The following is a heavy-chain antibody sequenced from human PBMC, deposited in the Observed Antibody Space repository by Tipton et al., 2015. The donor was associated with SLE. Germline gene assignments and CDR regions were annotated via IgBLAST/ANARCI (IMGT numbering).Heavy chain of an antibody. D-gene: IGHD3-10*01. CDR2: ISTSSRYI. Sequence: SLRLSWQASGLTFSDYTVNWIRQAPGQGLEWVSSISTSSRYIYYADSVEGRFTLSRDNAQKSLFLQLNSLRPEDTAVYYCARDLRERYFDLWGRGTLVTVSS. CDR1: GLTFSDYT. CDR3: ARDLRERYFDL. J-gene: IGHJ2*01. V-gene: IGHV3-21*01.